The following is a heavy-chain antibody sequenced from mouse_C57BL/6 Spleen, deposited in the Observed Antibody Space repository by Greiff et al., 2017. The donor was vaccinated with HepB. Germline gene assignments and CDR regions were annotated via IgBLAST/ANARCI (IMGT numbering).Heavy chain of an antibody. D-gene: IGHD2-1*01. V-gene: IGHV1-80*01. J-gene: IGHJ2*01. CDR2: IYPGDGDT. CDR1: GYAFSSYW. CDR3: ARGGNYGNFFDY. Sequence: QVQLQQSGAELVKPGASVKISCKASGYAFSSYWMNWVKQRPGKGLEWIGQIYPGDGDTNYNGKFKGKATLTADKSSSTAYMQLSSLTSEDSAVYVCARGGNYGNFFDYWGQGTTLTVSS.